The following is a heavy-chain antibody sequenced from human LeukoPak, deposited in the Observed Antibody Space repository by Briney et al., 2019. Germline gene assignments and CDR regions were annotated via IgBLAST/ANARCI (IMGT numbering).Heavy chain of an antibody. CDR1: GYIFTSYG. CDR2: ISAYNGNT. Sequence: ASVKVSCKASGYIFTSYGISWVRQAPGQGLEWMGWISAYNGNTNYAQKLQGRVTMTTDTSTSTAYMELRSLRSDDTAVYYCARATGYDFWSGYYSPDPNWFDPWGQGTLVTVSS. J-gene: IGHJ5*02. CDR3: ARATGYDFWSGYYSPDPNWFDP. D-gene: IGHD3-3*01. V-gene: IGHV1-18*04.